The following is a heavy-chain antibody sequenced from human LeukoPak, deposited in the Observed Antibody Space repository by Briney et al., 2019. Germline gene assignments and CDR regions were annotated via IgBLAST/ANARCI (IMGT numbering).Heavy chain of an antibody. CDR1: GFTFSSYS. CDR2: ISGSGGST. V-gene: IGHV3-23*01. Sequence: GGSLRLSCAASGFTFSSYSMNWVRQAPGKGLEWVSSISGSGGSTYYTDSVKGRFTISRDNSKNTLYLQMHSLRAEDTAVYYCARGSVVTFDYWGQGTLVTVSS. CDR3: ARGSVVTFDY. D-gene: IGHD4-23*01. J-gene: IGHJ4*02.